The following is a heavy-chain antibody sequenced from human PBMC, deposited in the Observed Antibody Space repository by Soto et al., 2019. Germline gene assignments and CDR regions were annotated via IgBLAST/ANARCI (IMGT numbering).Heavy chain of an antibody. V-gene: IGHV4-59*01. CDR2: IYYSGST. CDR3: ARKYYFDY. J-gene: IGHJ4*02. Sequence: PAESLSLTCTVSGGSISSYYGSWIRQPPGKGLEWIGYIYYSGSTNYNPSLKSRVTISVDTSKNQFSLKLSSVTAADTAVYYCARKYYFDYWGQGTLVTVSS. CDR1: GGSISSYY.